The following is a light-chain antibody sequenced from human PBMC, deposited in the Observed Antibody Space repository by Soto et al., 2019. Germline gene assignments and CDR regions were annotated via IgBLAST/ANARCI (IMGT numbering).Light chain of an antibody. Sequence: SALTQAASVSGSPGQSITISCTGTRSDIGDYNYISWYQQHPGKAPKLIIYDVSHRPSGVSNRFSASKSGNTASLTISGLQAEDEAIYYCCSYKNSVTPVVIGGGTKLTVL. J-gene: IGLJ2*01. CDR1: RSDIGDYNY. CDR3: CSYKNSVTPVV. CDR2: DVS. V-gene: IGLV2-14*03.